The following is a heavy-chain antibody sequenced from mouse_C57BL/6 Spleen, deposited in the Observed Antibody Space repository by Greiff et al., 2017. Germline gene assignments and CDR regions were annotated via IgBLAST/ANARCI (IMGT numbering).Heavy chain of an antibody. J-gene: IGHJ3*01. CDR2: IDPSDSYT. Sequence: QVQLQQPGAELVKPGASVKLSCKASGYTFTSYWMQWVKQRPGQGLEWIGEIDPSDSYTNYNQKFKGKATLTVDTSSNTAYMQLSSLTTEDSAIYYCARRSNSLLAYWGQGTLVTVSA. D-gene: IGHD2-5*01. V-gene: IGHV1-50*01. CDR1: GYTFTSYW. CDR3: ARRSNSLLAY.